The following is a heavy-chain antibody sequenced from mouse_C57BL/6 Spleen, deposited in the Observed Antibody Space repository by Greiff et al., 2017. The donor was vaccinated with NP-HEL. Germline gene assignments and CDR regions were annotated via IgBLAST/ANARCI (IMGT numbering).Heavy chain of an antibody. CDR3: AREGNLLLYYFDY. V-gene: IGHV1-61*01. Sequence: QVQLQQPGAELVRPGSSVKLSCKASGYTFTSYWMDWVKQRPGQGLEWIGNIYPSDSETHYNQKFKDKATLTVDKSSSTAYMQLSSLTSEDSAVYYCAREGNLLLYYFDYWGQGTTLTVSS. CDR1: GYTFTSYW. D-gene: IGHD2-1*01. J-gene: IGHJ2*01. CDR2: IYPSDSET.